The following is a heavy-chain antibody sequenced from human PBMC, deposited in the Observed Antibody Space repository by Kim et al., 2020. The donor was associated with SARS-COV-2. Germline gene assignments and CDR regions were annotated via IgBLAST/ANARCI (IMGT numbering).Heavy chain of an antibody. V-gene: IGHV3-30*04. D-gene: IGHD6-13*01. J-gene: IGHJ6*02. CDR3: ARGDRIAPPLEIYYYYGMDV. Sequence: GGSLRLSCAASGFTFSSYAMHWVRQAPGKGLEWVAVISYDGSNKYYADSVKGRFTISRDNSKNTLYLQMNSLRAEDTAVYYCARGDRIAPPLEIYYYYGMDVWGQGTTVTVSS. CDR2: ISYDGSNK. CDR1: GFTFSSYA.